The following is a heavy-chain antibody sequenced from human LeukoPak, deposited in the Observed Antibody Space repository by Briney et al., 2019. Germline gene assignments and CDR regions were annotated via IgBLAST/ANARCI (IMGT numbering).Heavy chain of an antibody. CDR2: IYYSGST. V-gene: IGHV4-61*01. D-gene: IGHD6-19*01. J-gene: IGHJ6*02. Sequence: SETLSLTCTVSGGSVSSGSYYWSWLRQPPGKGLEWIGYIYYSGSTNYNPSLKSRVTISVDTSKNQFSLKLSSVTAADTAVYYCARDEFDSSGWTYYYYGMDVWGQGTTVTVSS. CDR1: GGSVSSGSYY. CDR3: ARDEFDSSGWTYYYYGMDV.